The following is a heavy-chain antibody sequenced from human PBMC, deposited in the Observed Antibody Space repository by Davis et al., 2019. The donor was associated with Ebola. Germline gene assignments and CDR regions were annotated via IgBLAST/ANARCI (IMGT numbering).Heavy chain of an antibody. CDR1: GFTFSSYS. V-gene: IGHV3-21*01. Sequence: GESLKIPCAASGFTFSSYSMNWVRQAPGKGLEWVSSIISSSSYIYYADSVKGRFTISRDNAKNSLYLQMNSLRAEDTAVYYCARDMVYCGGDCTLGYYYYYGMDVWGQGTTVTVSS. CDR2: IISSSSYI. D-gene: IGHD2-21*01. J-gene: IGHJ6*02. CDR3: ARDMVYCGGDCTLGYYYYYGMDV.